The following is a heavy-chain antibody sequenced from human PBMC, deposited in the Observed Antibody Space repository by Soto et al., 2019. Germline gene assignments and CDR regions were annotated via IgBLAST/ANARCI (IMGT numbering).Heavy chain of an antibody. CDR3: AKDRGRTWYEDY. V-gene: IGHV3-23*01. J-gene: IGHJ4*02. CDR2: ISGSGNTS. CDR1: GFTFSSYA. D-gene: IGHD6-13*01. Sequence: EVQLLESGGGLVQPGGSLRLSCAASGFTFSSYAMTWVRQAPGKGLEWVSAISGSGNTSYYADSVKGRFTISRDSSKKMLYLQMNSLRPEDTAVYYCAKDRGRTWYEDYWGQGTLVTASS.